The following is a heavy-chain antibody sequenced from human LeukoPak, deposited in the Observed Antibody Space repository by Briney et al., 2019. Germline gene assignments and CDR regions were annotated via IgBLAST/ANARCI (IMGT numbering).Heavy chain of an antibody. J-gene: IGHJ4*02. CDR3: ARAEGDGYNFYFDY. CDR2: INHSGST. D-gene: IGHD5-24*01. V-gene: IGHV4-34*01. Sequence: SETLSLTCAVYGGSFSGYYWSWIRQPPGKGLEWIGEINHSGSTNYNPSLKSRVTISVDTSKNQFSLKLSSVTAADTAVYYCARAEGDGYNFYFDYWGQGTLVTVSS. CDR1: GGSFSGYY.